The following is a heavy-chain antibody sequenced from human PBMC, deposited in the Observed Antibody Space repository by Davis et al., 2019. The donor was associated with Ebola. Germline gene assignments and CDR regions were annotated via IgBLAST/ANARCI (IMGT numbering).Heavy chain of an antibody. J-gene: IGHJ4*02. Sequence: HTAGSLRLSCAASGFTFSSYWMHWVRQAPGKGLVWVSRINSDGSSTSYADSVKGRFTISRDNSKNTLYLQMNSLKTEDTAVYYCSIAAAGTNNYWGQGTLVTVSS. CDR2: INSDGSST. D-gene: IGHD6-13*01. CDR1: GFTFSSYW. V-gene: IGHV3-74*01. CDR3: SIAAAGTNNY.